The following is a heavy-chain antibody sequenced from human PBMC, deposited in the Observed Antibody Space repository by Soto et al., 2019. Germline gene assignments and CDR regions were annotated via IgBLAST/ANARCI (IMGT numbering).Heavy chain of an antibody. CDR3: GKGRPPSEVKYGMDV. CDR2: INWDSGTT. CDR1: GFTFDGFA. V-gene: IGHV3-9*01. Sequence: ELQLVESGGGLVQPGRSLRLSCATSGFTFDGFAMHWVRQAPGKGLEWVSGINWDSGTTLHADSVQGRFAISRDNATNSLHQQLISGRPEDTAVYYCGKGRPPSEVKYGMDVWGQGTTVIVSS. D-gene: IGHD2-21*01. J-gene: IGHJ6*02.